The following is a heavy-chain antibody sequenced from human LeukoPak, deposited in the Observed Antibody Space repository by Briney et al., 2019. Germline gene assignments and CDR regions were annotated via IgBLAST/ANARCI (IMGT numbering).Heavy chain of an antibody. CDR2: ISSSSSYI. D-gene: IGHD3-10*01. J-gene: IGHJ4*02. Sequence: PGGSLRLSCAASGFTFSSYSMNWVRQAPGKGLEWVSSISSSSSYIYYADSVKGRLTISRDNAKNSLYLQMNSLRAEDTAVYYCARGRVITMVRGVLVYWGQGTLVTVSS. CDR3: ARGRVITMVRGVLVY. CDR1: GFTFSSYS. V-gene: IGHV3-21*01.